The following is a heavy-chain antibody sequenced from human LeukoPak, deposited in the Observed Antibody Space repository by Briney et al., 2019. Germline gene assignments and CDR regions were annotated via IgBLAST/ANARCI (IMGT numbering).Heavy chain of an antibody. CDR1: GGSFSGYF. Sequence: PSETLSLTCAVYGGSFSGYFWSWIRQPPGKGLEWIGEINHSGSTNYNPSLKSRVTISVDTSKNQFSLKLSSVTAADTAVYYCARRATHRPFDPWGQGTLVTVSS. V-gene: IGHV4-34*01. CDR2: INHSGST. CDR3: ARRATHRPFDP. J-gene: IGHJ5*02. D-gene: IGHD1-14*01.